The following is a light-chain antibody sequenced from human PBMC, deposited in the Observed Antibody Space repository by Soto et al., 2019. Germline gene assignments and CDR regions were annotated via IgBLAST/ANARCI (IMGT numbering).Light chain of an antibody. V-gene: IGKV1-5*01. CDR3: QQYNTFWT. CDR2: DVS. CDR1: QTNSTW. Sequence: DIQMTQSPSTLSASVGDRVTITCRASQTNSTWLAWYQQKPGKAPKLLIYDVSNLESGVPSRFSGSGSGTDFTLTISSLQPDDVATYYCQQYNTFWTFGQGTKVDIK. J-gene: IGKJ1*01.